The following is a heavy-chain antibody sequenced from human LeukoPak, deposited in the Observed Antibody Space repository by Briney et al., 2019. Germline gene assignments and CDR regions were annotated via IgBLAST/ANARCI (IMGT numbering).Heavy chain of an antibody. CDR2: IYHSGST. V-gene: IGHV4-38-2*02. D-gene: IGHD3-22*01. CDR3: ARDVYDSSGYYHGNFDY. J-gene: IGHJ4*02. Sequence: SETLSLTCTVSGYSISSGYYWGWIRQPPGKGLEWIGSIYHSGSTYYNPSLKSRVTISVDTSKNQFSLKLSSVTAAYTAVHYCARDVYDSSGYYHGNFDYWGQGTLVTVSS. CDR1: GYSISSGYY.